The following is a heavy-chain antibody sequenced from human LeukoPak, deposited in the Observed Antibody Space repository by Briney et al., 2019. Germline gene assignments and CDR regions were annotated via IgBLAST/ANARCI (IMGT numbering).Heavy chain of an antibody. CDR3: ARGQIAVAGTVDYGMDV. CDR2: IYYSGST. Sequence: SETLSLTCTVSGGSISSYYWSWIRQPPGKGLEWVGYIYYSGSTNYNPSLKSRVTISVDTSKYQFSLKLSSVTAADTAVYYCARGQIAVAGTVDYGMDVWGKGTTVTVSS. J-gene: IGHJ6*04. CDR1: GGSISSYY. V-gene: IGHV4-59*01. D-gene: IGHD6-19*01.